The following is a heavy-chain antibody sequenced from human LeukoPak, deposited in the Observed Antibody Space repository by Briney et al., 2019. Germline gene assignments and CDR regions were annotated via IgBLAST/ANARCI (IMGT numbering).Heavy chain of an antibody. V-gene: IGHV1-18*01. D-gene: IGHD5-18*01. CDR3: AKGAQYSLGWFDP. CDR2: ISAYNGYT. CDR1: GYTFTSYG. J-gene: IGHJ5*02. Sequence: ASVKVSCKASGYTFTSYGITWVRQAPGQGLEWMGWISAYNGYTNYAQMLQGRVTMTTDTSTTTAYMELRSLRAEDTAVYYCAKGAQYSLGWFDPWGQGTLVTVSS.